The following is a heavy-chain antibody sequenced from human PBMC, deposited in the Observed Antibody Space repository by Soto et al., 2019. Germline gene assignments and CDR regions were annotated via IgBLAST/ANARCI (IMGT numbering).Heavy chain of an antibody. CDR3: ARQGGDYLPYDY. CDR2: IFPADSDT. J-gene: IGHJ4*02. V-gene: IGHV5-51*01. Sequence: GESLKISCKTSGYSFPNYWIAWVRQMPGEGLEWMGIIFPADSDTRYSPSFQGQVTISADRSIGTAYLQWSSLKASDTAMYYCARQGGDYLPYDYWGQGTLVTVSS. CDR1: GYSFPNYW. D-gene: IGHD4-17*01.